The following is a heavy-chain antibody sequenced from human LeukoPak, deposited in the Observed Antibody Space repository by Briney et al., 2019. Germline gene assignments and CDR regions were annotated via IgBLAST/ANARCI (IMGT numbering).Heavy chain of an antibody. D-gene: IGHD2-2*01. CDR1: GYTFTSYD. V-gene: IGHV1-8*01. Sequence: ASVKVSCKAPGYTFTSYDINWVRQATGQGLEWMGWMNPNSGNTGYAQKFQGRVTMTRNTSISTAYMELSSLRSEDTAVYYCARVWGCSSTSCYPYYYYGMDVWGQGTTVTVSS. CDR3: ARVWGCSSTSCYPYYYYGMDV. CDR2: MNPNSGNT. J-gene: IGHJ6*02.